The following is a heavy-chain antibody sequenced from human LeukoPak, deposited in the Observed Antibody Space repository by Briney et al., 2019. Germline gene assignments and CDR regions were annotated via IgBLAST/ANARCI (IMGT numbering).Heavy chain of an antibody. D-gene: IGHD6-13*01. CDR1: GFTFSSNW. J-gene: IGHJ4*02. CDR3: ARDSHGYFDY. CDR2: IWYDGSNK. V-gene: IGHV3-33*08. Sequence: GGSLRLSCAASGFTFSSNWMGWVRQAPGKGLEWVAVIWYDGSNKYYADSVKGRFTISRDNSKNTLYLQMNSLRVEDTAVYYCARDSHGYFDYWGQGTLVTVSS.